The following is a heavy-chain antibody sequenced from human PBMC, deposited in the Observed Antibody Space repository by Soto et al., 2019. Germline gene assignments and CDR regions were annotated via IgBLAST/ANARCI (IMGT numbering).Heavy chain of an antibody. CDR2: VSSDGSST. CDR3: TTNRMVGDGDY. CDR1: GFTFSSYW. Sequence: EVQLVESGGGLVQPGGSLRLSCAASGFTFSSYWMNWVRQAPGKGLVWVSRVSSDGSSTNYADSVEGRFTISRDNAKNTLYLQMDSLRAEDTAVYYCTTNRMVGDGDYGGQCTLVTVSS. J-gene: IGHJ4*02. V-gene: IGHV3-74*01. D-gene: IGHD1-26*01.